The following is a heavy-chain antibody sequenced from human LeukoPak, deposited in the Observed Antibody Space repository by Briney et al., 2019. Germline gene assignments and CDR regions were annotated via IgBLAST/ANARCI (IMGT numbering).Heavy chain of an antibody. CDR1: GFTFDDYA. J-gene: IGHJ3*02. CDR3: AKDMGYSRGGNAFDI. D-gene: IGHD5-18*01. CDR2: ISWNSGSI. V-gene: IGHV3-9*03. Sequence: PGRSLRLSCAASGFTFDDYAMHWVRQAPGKGLEWVSGISWNSGSIGYADSVKGRFTTSRDNTKNSLYLQMNSLRAEDMALYYCAKDMGYSRGGNAFDIWGQGTMVTVSS.